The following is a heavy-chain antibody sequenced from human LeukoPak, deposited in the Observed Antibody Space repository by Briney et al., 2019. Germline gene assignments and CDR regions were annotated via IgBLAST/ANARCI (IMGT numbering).Heavy chain of an antibody. Sequence: GGSLRLSCAASGFTFSSYIMHWVRQAPGKGLEYVSDISNNGGSTYYANSVKGRFTISRDNSKNTLYLQMGSLRPEDMAVYYCARRSGGMDVWGQGTTVTVSS. CDR2: ISNNGGST. V-gene: IGHV3-64*01. J-gene: IGHJ6*02. CDR3: ARRSGGMDV. CDR1: GFTFSSYI. D-gene: IGHD1-1*01.